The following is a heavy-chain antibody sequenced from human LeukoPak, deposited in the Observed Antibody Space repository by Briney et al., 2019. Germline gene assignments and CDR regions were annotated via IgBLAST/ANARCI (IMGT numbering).Heavy chain of an antibody. CDR2: INHSGST. CDR1: GGSFSGYY. Sequence: SETLSLTCAVYGGSFSGYYWSWIRQPPGKGLEWIGEINHSGSTNYNPSLKSRVTKSVDTSKNQFSLKLSSVTAADTAVYYCARGYCSSTSCYAGGLSGFDYWGQGTLVTVSS. CDR3: ARGYCSSTSCYAGGLSGFDY. D-gene: IGHD2-2*01. V-gene: IGHV4-34*01. J-gene: IGHJ4*02.